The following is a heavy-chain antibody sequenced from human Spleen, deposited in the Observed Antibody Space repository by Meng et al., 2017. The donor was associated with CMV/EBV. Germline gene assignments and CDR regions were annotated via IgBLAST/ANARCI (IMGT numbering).Heavy chain of an antibody. D-gene: IGHD2-2*01. Sequence: GESLKISCAASGFTFSSYEMNWVRQAPGKGLEWVAFIRYDGSNKYYADSVKGRFTISRDNSKNTLYLQMNSLRAEDTAVYYCAKDLTNPYCSSTSCYYYYGMDVWGQGTTVTVSS. J-gene: IGHJ6*02. V-gene: IGHV3-30*02. CDR3: AKDLTNPYCSSTSCYYYYGMDV. CDR1: GFTFSSYE. CDR2: IRYDGSNK.